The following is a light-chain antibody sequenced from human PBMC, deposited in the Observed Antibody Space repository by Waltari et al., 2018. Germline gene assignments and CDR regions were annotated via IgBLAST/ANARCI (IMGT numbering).Light chain of an antibody. V-gene: IGLV2-11*01. CDR3: CSYAGSYTWV. J-gene: IGLJ3*02. Sequence: SALTQTRSVSGSPGQSVTISCTGTTNDLGSYNYVSWYQQHPGKDTKLLILDVTKRPAGVPDRLSGAKSVTTASLTISGLRAEDEAEYYCCSYAGSYTWVFGGGTKLT. CDR1: TNDLGSYNY. CDR2: DVT.